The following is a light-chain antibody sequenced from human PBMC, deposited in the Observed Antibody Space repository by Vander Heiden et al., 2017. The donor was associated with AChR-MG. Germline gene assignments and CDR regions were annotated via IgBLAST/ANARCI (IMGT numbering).Light chain of an antibody. CDR1: QTVTSSY. V-gene: IGKV3-20*01. CDR2: GAS. CDR3: QHYGTSPRP. J-gene: IGKJ1*01. Sequence: EIVLTQSPGPLSLSPGQRATLSCRASQTVTSSYLAWYQQKRGQAPRLLISGASSRAAGIPDRFSGRGSGTDFTLTISRLEPEDFAVYYCQHYGTSPRPFGQGTKVEI.